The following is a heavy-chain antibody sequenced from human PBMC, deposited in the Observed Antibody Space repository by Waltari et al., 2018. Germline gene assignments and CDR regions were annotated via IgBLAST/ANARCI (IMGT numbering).Heavy chain of an antibody. Sequence: QVQLQESGPGLVKPSETLSLTCAVSGYSISSGYSWGWIRQPPGKGLEWIGSIYHSGSTYYNPSLKSRVTISVDTSKNQFSLKLSSVTAADTAVYYCARHAAAAPWFDPWGQGTLVTVSS. CDR1: GYSISSGYS. J-gene: IGHJ5*02. CDR2: IYHSGST. V-gene: IGHV4-38-2*01. D-gene: IGHD6-13*01. CDR3: ARHAAAAPWFDP.